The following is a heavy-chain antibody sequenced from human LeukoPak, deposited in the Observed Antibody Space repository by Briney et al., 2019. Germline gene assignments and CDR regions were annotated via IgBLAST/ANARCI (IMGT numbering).Heavy chain of an antibody. CDR3: ATSPGGIVSDFDI. J-gene: IGHJ3*02. D-gene: IGHD3-22*01. CDR2: IIPILGIA. Sequence: SVKVSCKASGGTFSSYTISWVRQALGQGLEWMGRIIPILGIANYAQKFQGRVTITADKSTSTAYMEPSSLRSEDTAVYYCATSPGGIVSDFDIWGQGKVVTVSA. CDR1: GGTFSSYT. V-gene: IGHV1-69*02.